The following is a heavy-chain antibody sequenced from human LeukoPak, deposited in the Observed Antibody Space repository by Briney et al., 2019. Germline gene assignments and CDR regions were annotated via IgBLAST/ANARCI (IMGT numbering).Heavy chain of an antibody. D-gene: IGHD2-15*01. CDR3: ARSSVVAAEYYFDY. J-gene: IGHJ4*02. CDR2: IIPILGIA. Sequence: VASVKVSCKASGGTFSSYAISWVRQAPGQGLEWMGRIIPILGIANYAQKFQGRVTITADKSTSTAYMELSSLRSEDTAVYYCARSSVVAAEYYFDYWGQGALVTVSS. V-gene: IGHV1-69*04. CDR1: GGTFSSYA.